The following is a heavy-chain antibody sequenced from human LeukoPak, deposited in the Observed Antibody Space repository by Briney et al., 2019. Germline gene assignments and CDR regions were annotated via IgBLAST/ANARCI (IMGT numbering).Heavy chain of an antibody. CDR1: GYTFSNYG. CDR2: IAAYSGDT. V-gene: IGHV1-18*01. Sequence: ASVKVSCRASGYTFSNYGLNWVRQAPGQGLEWMGRIAAYSGDTNYAQKLQGRITMTTDTSTSTAYMELRSLRSDDTAVYYCAREFRSGSYSEFDYWGQGTLVTVSS. CDR3: AREFRSGSYSEFDY. D-gene: IGHD1-26*01. J-gene: IGHJ4*02.